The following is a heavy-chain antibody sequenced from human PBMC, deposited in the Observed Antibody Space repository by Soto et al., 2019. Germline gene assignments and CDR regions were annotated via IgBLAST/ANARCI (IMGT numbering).Heavy chain of an antibody. CDR2: IHHSGRT. V-gene: IGHV4-4*02. CDR3: ARGGDWQFDY. Sequence: QVQLQESGPGLVKPSGTLSLTCAVSGDSISSDKWWCWVRQPPGKGLEWIGEIHHSGRTNYNPSLKSRDTILVEKSKNQVSLELSSMTAADTAVYYCARGGDWQFDYWGQGTLVTVSS. CDR1: GDSISSDKW. J-gene: IGHJ4*02. D-gene: IGHD2-21*02.